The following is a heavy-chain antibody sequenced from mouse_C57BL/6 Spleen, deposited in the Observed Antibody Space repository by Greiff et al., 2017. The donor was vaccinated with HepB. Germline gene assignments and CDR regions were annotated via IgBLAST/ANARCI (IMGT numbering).Heavy chain of an antibody. Sequence: QVQLQQSGPELARPWASVKISCQAFYTFSRRVHFAIRDTNYWMQWVKERPGQGLEWNGAIYPGNGDTSYNQKFKGKATLTADKSSSTAYMQRSSLTSEDSAVYCCACGSNYETMDYWGQGTSVTVYS. V-gene: IGHV1-87*01. J-gene: IGHJ4*01. CDR2: GQGLEWNG. CDR3: SEDSAVYCCACGSNYETMDY. D-gene: IGHD2-5*01. CDR1: YTFSRRVH.